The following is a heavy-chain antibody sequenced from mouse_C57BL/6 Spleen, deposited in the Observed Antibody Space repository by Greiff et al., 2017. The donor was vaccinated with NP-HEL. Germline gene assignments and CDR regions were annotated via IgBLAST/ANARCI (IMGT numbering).Heavy chain of an antibody. D-gene: IGHD2-3*01. CDR2: ISSGSSTI. CDR3: ARDGYYWYFDV. Sequence: EVMLVESGGGLVKPGGSLKLSCAASGFTFSDYGMPWVRQAPEKGLEWVAYISSGSSTIYYADTVKGRFTISRDNAKNTLFLQMTSLRSEDTAMYYCARDGYYWYFDVWGTGTTVTVSS. V-gene: IGHV5-17*01. CDR1: GFTFSDYG. J-gene: IGHJ1*03.